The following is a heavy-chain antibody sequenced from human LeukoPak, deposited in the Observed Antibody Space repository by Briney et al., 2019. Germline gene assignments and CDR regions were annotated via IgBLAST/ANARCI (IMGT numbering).Heavy chain of an antibody. D-gene: IGHD1/OR15-1a*01. CDR2: SYYSGHP. V-gene: IGHV4-4*02. CDR3: ARVNISNWDSCDY. CDR1: GGSISSINW. J-gene: IGHJ4*02. Sequence: PSETLSLTCAVSGGSISSINWWCWLRQPPGTGLEWVGESYYSGHPNYNPPLKSRVTISVVKYRNHFVPKLSSVTGAATAVHYCARVNISNWDSCDYWGQGTLVTVSS.